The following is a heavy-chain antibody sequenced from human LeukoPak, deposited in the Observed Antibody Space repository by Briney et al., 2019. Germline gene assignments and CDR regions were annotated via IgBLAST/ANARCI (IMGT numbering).Heavy chain of an antibody. D-gene: IGHD1-26*01. CDR3: ARRGSYGPRGWFDP. J-gene: IGHJ5*02. CDR1: GYSISSGYY. V-gene: IGHV4-38-2*02. CDR2: IYYSGST. Sequence: SETLSLTCTVSGYSISSGYYWGWIRQPPGKGLEWIGSIYYSGSTYYNPSLKSRVTISVDTSKNQFSLKLSSVTAADTAVYYCARRGSYGPRGWFDPWGQGTLVTVSS.